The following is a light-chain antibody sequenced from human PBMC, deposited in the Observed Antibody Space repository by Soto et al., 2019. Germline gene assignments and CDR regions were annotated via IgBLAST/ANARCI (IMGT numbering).Light chain of an antibody. J-gene: IGKJ1*01. CDR1: QSVLYSSNSKNY. Sequence: DIVMTQSPDSRAVSLGERASINCKSSQSVLYSSNSKNYLAWYQQKPGQPPKLLIYWASTRESGVPDRFSGSGSGTDFTLTISSLQAEDVAVYYCQQYYSTPRTFGQGTKVEIK. CDR3: QQYYSTPRT. V-gene: IGKV4-1*01. CDR2: WAS.